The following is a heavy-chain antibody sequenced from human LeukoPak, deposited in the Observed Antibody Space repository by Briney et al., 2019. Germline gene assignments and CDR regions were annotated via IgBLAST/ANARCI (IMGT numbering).Heavy chain of an antibody. J-gene: IGHJ6*03. CDR1: GGSISSYY. CDR3: ARPLSYFYYMDV. Sequence: PSETLSLTCTVSGGSISSYYWSWIRQPPGKGLEWIGYIYYSGSTNYNPSLKSRVTILVDTSKNQFSLKLSSVTAADTAVYYCARPLSYFYYMDVWGKGTTVTVSS. D-gene: IGHD2/OR15-2a*01. CDR2: IYYSGST. V-gene: IGHV4-59*08.